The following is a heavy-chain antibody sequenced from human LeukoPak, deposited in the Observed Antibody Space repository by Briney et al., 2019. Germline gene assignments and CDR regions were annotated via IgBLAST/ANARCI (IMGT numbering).Heavy chain of an antibody. CDR3: ARSNVVAAAAGPTWP. Sequence: PSETLSLTCTVSGGSISSGGYYWSWIRQHPGKGLEWIGYIYYSGSTYYNPSLKSRVTISVDTSKNQFSLKLSSVTAADTAVYYCARSNVVAAAAGPTWPWGQGTLVTVSS. V-gene: IGHV4-31*03. D-gene: IGHD6-13*01. CDR1: GGSISSGGYY. J-gene: IGHJ5*02. CDR2: IYYSGST.